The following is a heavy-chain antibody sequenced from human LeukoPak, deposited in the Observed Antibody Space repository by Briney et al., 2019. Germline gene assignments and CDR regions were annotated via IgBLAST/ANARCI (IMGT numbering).Heavy chain of an antibody. CDR1: GGSISSYY. J-gene: IGHJ3*02. V-gene: IGHV4-59*12. CDR3: ARDRLRVMTTVPSDAFDI. D-gene: IGHD4-17*01. CDR2: IYYSGST. Sequence: SETLSLTCTVSGGSISSYYWSWIRQPPGKGLEWIGYIYYSGSTNYNPSLKSRVTISVDTSKNQFSLKLSSVTAADTAVYYCARDRLRVMTTVPSDAFDIWGQGTMVTVSS.